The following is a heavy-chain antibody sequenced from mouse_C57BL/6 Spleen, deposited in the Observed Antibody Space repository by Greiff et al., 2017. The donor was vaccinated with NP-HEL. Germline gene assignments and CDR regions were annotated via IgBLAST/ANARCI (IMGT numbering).Heavy chain of an antibody. J-gene: IGHJ2*01. Sequence: VQLQQSGPELVKPGASVKISCKASGYAFSSSWMNWVKQRPGKGLERIGRIYPGDGDTNYNGKFKGKATLTEDKSSSTAYMELSSLTSEDSAVYFCAVSGYDWFDYWGHGTTLTVSS. CDR1: GYAFSSSW. D-gene: IGHD2-2*01. CDR2: IYPGDGDT. V-gene: IGHV1-82*01. CDR3: AVSGYDWFDY.